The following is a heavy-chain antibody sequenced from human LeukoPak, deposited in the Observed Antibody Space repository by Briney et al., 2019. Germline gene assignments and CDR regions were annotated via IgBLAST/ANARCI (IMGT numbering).Heavy chain of an antibody. Sequence: SVKVSCKASGGTFSSYAISWVRQAPGQGLEWMGGIIPIFGTANYAQKFQGRVTITADESTSTAYMELSSLRSEDTAVYYRARIFGTTSRYYYYMDVWGKGTTATVSS. D-gene: IGHD1-7*01. CDR2: IIPIFGTA. CDR3: ARIFGTTSRYYYYMDV. CDR1: GGTFSSYA. V-gene: IGHV1-69*01. J-gene: IGHJ6*03.